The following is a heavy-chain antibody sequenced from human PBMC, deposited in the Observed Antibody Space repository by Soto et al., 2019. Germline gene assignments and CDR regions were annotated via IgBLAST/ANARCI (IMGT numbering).Heavy chain of an antibody. CDR1: GFTFSSYA. D-gene: IGHD3-22*01. V-gene: IGHV3-30-3*01. CDR2: ISYDGSNK. Sequence: GGSLRLSCAASGFTFSSYAMHWVRQAPGKGLEWVAVISYDGSNKYYADSVKGRFTISRDNSKNTLYLQMNSLRAGDTAVYYCASVDDSSGYFTEYFQHWGQGTLVTVSS. CDR3: ASVDDSSGYFTEYFQH. J-gene: IGHJ1*01.